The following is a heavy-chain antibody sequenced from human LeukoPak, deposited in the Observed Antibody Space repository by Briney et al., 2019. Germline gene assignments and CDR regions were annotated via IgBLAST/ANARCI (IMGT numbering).Heavy chain of an antibody. CDR2: ISSSSSNI. D-gene: IGHD4-17*01. V-gene: IGHV3-48*01. Sequence: GGSLRLSCAASGFTFNDHAMNWVRQAPGKGLEWVSHISSSSSNIYYADSVKGRFTISRDNAKNSLYLQMNSLRAEDTAVYYCAREGKVTGTLVRWFDPWGQGTLVTVSS. CDR1: GFTFNDHA. CDR3: AREGKVTGTLVRWFDP. J-gene: IGHJ5*02.